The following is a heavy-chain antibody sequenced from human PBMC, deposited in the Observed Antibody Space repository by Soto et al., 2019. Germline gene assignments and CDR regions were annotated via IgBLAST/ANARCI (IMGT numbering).Heavy chain of an antibody. CDR1: GYSFTSYW. J-gene: IGHJ6*02. CDR2: IYPGDSDT. V-gene: IGHV5-51*01. CDR3: APLLGAARSSPPTYYYGMDV. D-gene: IGHD6-6*01. Sequence: PGESLKISCKGSGYSFTSYWIAWVRQMPGKGLEWMGTIYPGDSDTRYSPSLQGQVTISADNSISTAYLEWSSLKASDTALYSRAPLLGAARSSPPTYYYGMDVHHRRTTVTVSS.